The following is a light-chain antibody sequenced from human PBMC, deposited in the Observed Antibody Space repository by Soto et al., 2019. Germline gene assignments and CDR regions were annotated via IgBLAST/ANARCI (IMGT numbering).Light chain of an antibody. CDR3: QQYNSYSRT. J-gene: IGKJ1*01. V-gene: IGKV1-5*01. Sequence: DIQMTQSPSSLSTSVLDRVTITYRASQSISSCLAWYQQKPGKAPKLLIYDASSLESGVPSRFSGSGSGTEFTLTISSLQPDDFATYYCQQYNSYSRTFGQGTKVDTK. CDR2: DAS. CDR1: QSISSC.